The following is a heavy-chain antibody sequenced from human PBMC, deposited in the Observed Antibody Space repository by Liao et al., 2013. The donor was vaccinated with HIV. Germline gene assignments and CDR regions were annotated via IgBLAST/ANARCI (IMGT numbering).Heavy chain of an antibody. V-gene: IGHV4-34*01. CDR1: GGSFSGHY. Sequence: QVQLQQWGAGLLKPSETLSLTCAVYGGSFSGHYWTWVRQSPDMGLEWIGEINHSGSTTYNPSLRSRLTISVDTSKNQFSLTLTSVTAADTAVYFCARGRGTAGGTGGVFYHYYYMDVWGEGTSVIVSS. CDR2: INHSGST. J-gene: IGHJ6*03. CDR3: ARGRGTAGGTGGVFYHYYYMDV. D-gene: IGHD6-13*01.